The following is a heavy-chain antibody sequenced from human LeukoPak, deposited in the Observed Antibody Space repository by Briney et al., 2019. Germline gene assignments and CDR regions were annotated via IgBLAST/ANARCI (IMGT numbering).Heavy chain of an antibody. J-gene: IGHJ4*02. V-gene: IGHV3-23*01. CDR3: AKDPATPERYCSSTSCYFSD. Sequence: PGGSLRLSCAASGFTFSSYAMSWVRQAPGKGLEWVSAISGSGGSTYYADSVKGRFTISRDNSKNTLYLQMNSLRAEDTAVYYCAKDPATPERYCSSTSCYFSDWGQGTLVTVSS. D-gene: IGHD2-2*01. CDR1: GFTFSSYA. CDR2: ISGSGGST.